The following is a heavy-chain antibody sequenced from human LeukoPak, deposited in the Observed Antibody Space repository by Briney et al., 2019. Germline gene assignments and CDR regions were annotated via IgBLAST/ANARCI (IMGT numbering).Heavy chain of an antibody. CDR1: GGSVSSGSYY. V-gene: IGHV4-61*01. CDR2: IYYSGST. D-gene: IGHD2-15*01. Sequence: SETLSLTCTVSGGSVSSGSYYWSWIRQPPGKGLEWIGYIYYSGSTNYNPSLKSRVTISVDTPKDQFSLKLSSVTAADTAVYYCASEYCSGGSCYGVDYWGQGTLVTVSS. CDR3: ASEYCSGGSCYGVDY. J-gene: IGHJ4*02.